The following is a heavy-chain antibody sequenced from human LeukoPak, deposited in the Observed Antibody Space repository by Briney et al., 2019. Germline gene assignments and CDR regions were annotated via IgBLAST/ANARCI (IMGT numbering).Heavy chain of an antibody. D-gene: IGHD2-15*01. CDR1: GGSFSGYY. Sequence: SETLSLTCAVYGGSFSGYYWSWIRQPPGKGLEWIGEINHSGSTNYNPSLKSRVTISVDTSKNQFSLKLSSVTAADTAVYYCARRGGSPRRVRYYYMDVWGKGTTVTISS. J-gene: IGHJ6*03. CDR3: ARRGGSPRRVRYYYMDV. V-gene: IGHV4-34*01. CDR2: INHSGST.